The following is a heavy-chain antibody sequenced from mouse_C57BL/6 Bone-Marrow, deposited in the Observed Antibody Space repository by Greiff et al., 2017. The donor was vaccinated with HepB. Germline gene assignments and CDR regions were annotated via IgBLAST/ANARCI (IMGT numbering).Heavy chain of an antibody. CDR3: TTPAIYYDYPYAMDY. CDR2: IDPDDGDT. CDR1: GFNIKDYY. D-gene: IGHD2-4*01. J-gene: IGHJ4*01. V-gene: IGHV14-1*01. Sequence: EVQVVESGAELVRPGASVKLSCTASGFNIKDYYMHWVKQRPQQGLEWIGRIDPDDGDTEYAPKFQGKSTMTPDTSSNPAYLQLSSLTSEDTAVYYCTTPAIYYDYPYAMDYWGQGNSVTVSS.